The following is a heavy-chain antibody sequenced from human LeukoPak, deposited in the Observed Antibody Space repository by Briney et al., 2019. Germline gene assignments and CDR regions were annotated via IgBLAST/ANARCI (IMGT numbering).Heavy chain of an antibody. V-gene: IGHV3-48*01. Sequence: GGSLRLSCGASGFTFSPYSMNWVRQAPGKGLEWVSYISSSSNNIYYADSVQGRFTISRDNAKNSLYLQMNSLRAEDPAVYYCARDGWYSGSYDAFDVWGQGTMVTVSS. D-gene: IGHD1-26*01. CDR2: ISSSSNNI. CDR3: ARDGWYSGSYDAFDV. J-gene: IGHJ3*01. CDR1: GFTFSPYS.